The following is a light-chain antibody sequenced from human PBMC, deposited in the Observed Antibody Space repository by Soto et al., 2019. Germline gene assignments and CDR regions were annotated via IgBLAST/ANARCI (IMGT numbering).Light chain of an antibody. V-gene: IGKV3-15*01. Sequence: EIMMTQSPATLSVSPGERATLSRRASQSVSSSLAWYQQKPGQAPRLLIYGASTRATGIPARFSGSGSGTEFTLTINSLQSEDFAVYYCQQYNNWWTFGQGTKVDIK. CDR2: GAS. J-gene: IGKJ1*01. CDR1: QSVSSS. CDR3: QQYNNWWT.